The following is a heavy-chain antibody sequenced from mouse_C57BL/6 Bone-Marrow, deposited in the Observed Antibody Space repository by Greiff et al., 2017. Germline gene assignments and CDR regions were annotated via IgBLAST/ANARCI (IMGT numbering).Heavy chain of an antibody. CDR3: ANTPWFAY. D-gene: IGHD5-1-1*01. Sequence: VQRVESGAELARPGASVKLSCKASGYTFTSYGISWVKQRTGQGLEWIGEIYPRSGSTYYNEKFKGKATLTADKSSSTAYMELRSLTSEDSAVYFCANTPWFAYWGQGTLVTVSA. CDR1: GYTFTSYG. V-gene: IGHV1-81*01. CDR2: IYPRSGST. J-gene: IGHJ3*01.